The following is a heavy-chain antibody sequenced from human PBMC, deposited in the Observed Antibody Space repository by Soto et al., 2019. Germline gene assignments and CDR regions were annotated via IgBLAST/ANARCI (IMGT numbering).Heavy chain of an antibody. CDR2: ISGSGGST. J-gene: IGHJ4*02. Sequence: VQLLESGGGLVQPGGSLRLSCAASGFTFSSYAMSWVRQAPGKGLEWVSAISGSGGSTYYADSVKGRFTISRDNSKNTLYLQMNSLRAEDTAVYYCAKDLEIVVVPAPPGSFDYWGQGTLVTVSS. D-gene: IGHD2-2*01. CDR3: AKDLEIVVVPAPPGSFDY. V-gene: IGHV3-23*01. CDR1: GFTFSSYA.